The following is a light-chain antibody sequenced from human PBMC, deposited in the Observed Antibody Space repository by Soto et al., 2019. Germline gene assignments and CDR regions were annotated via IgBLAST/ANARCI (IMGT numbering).Light chain of an antibody. CDR3: QQYNGWPWT. V-gene: IGKV3-15*01. J-gene: IGKJ1*01. CDR1: QTIGNK. CDR2: GAS. Sequence: EIVFVQCPATLSVSPGERVTLSCRATQTIGNKLAWYLQRPGQAPRLLMYGASTRATDIPARFSGSGSGTEFTLTITGLQSEDFAVYCCQQYNGWPWTFGLGTKADIK.